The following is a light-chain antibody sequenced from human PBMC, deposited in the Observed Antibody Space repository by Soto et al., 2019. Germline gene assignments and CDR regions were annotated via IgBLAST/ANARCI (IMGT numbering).Light chain of an antibody. J-gene: IGKJ1*01. Sequence: DIQMTQSPFTLSASIGDRVTITCRARQSISSWLAWYQQKPGKAPKFLIHKVSTLVSGVPSRFSGSGSGTEFTLTISSLQPDDFATYFCQEYYTYPWTFGQGTKVDIK. CDR1: QSISSW. CDR2: KVS. CDR3: QEYYTYPWT. V-gene: IGKV1-5*03.